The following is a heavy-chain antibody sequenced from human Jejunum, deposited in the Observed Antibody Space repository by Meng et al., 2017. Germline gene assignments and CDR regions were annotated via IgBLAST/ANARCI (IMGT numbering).Heavy chain of an antibody. J-gene: IGHJ4*02. V-gene: IGHV4-61*01. Sequence: QGQRQESGPGLVRPSETLSLTCTVSGGSVSSGSYYWSWIRQPPGKGLEWIGYIYYGGTTNYNPSLKGRVTISADTSKNQFSLKLSSVTAADTAVYYCARGSRGYSYGWGQGTLVTVSS. D-gene: IGHD5-18*01. CDR1: GGSVSSGSYY. CDR3: ARGSRGYSYG. CDR2: IYYGGTT.